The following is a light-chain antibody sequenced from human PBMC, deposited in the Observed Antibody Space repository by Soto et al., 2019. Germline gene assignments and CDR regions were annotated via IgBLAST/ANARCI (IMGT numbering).Light chain of an antibody. CDR2: DAS. J-gene: IGKJ4*01. V-gene: IGKV3-11*01. CDR3: QQRSTWPLT. Sequence: ELVLTQAPATLSLSPGERATLSCMASQNVSGYLAWYQQKPGQAPRLLIYDASNRATGIPARFSGSGSWTDFSLTISSLEPEDVAVYYGQQRSTWPLTSGGWTNVEIK. CDR1: QNVSGY.